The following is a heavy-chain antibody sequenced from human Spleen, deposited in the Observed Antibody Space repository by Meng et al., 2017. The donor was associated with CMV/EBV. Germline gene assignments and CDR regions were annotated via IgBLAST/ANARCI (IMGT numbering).Heavy chain of an antibody. CDR3: ARVRITGTTRGEFDY. CDR1: GFTVSSNY. CDR2: IYSGGST. J-gene: IGHJ4*02. V-gene: IGHV3-53*05. D-gene: IGHD1-7*01. Sequence: GESLKISCAASGFTVSSNYMSWVRQAPGKGLEWVSVIYSGGSTYYADSVKGRFTISRDNSKNTLYLQMNSLRAEDTAVYYCARVRITGTTRGEFDYWGQGTLVTVSS.